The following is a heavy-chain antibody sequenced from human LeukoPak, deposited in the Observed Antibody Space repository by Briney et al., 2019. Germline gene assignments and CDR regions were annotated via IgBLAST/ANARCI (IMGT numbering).Heavy chain of an antibody. V-gene: IGHV3-21*04. CDR3: AKARGSYSQFDY. CDR2: ISTSSSYI. J-gene: IGHJ4*02. Sequence: GGSLRLSCAVSGFTFSRYSMNWVRQAPGKGLEWVSFISTSSSYIYYADSVKGRFTISRDNSKNTLYLQMNSLRAEDTAIYYCAKARGSYSQFDYWGQGTLVTVSS. CDR1: GFTFSRYS. D-gene: IGHD1-26*01.